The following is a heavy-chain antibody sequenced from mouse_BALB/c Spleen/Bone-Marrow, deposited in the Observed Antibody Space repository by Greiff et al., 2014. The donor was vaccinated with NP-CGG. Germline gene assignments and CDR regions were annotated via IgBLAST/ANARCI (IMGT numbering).Heavy chain of an antibody. CDR1: GYTFTSYY. CDR2: IYPGNVNT. J-gene: IGHJ4*01. Sequence: VQLQQSGPELVKPGASVRISCKASGYTFTSYYIHWVKQRPGQGLEWIGWIYPGNVNTKYNEKFKGKATLTADKSSSTAYMQLSSLTSADSAVYFCARGTMDYWGQGTSVTVSS. V-gene: IGHV1S56*01. CDR3: ARGTMDY.